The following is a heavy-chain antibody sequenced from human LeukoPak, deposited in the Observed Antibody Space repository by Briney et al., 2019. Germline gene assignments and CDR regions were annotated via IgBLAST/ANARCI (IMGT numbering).Heavy chain of an antibody. CDR1: GFTFSSYA. J-gene: IGHJ3*02. D-gene: IGHD4-17*01. V-gene: IGHV3-30-3*01. Sequence: GGSLRLSCAASGFTFSSYAMHWVRQAPGKGLEWVAVISYDGSNKYYADSVKGRFTISRDNSKNTLYLQMNSLRAEDTAVYYCARDPTVTMLLDAFDIWGQGTMVTVSS. CDR3: ARDPTVTMLLDAFDI. CDR2: ISYDGSNK.